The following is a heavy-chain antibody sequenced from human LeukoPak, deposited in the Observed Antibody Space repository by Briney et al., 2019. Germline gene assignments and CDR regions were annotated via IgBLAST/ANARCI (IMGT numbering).Heavy chain of an antibody. J-gene: IGHJ4*02. D-gene: IGHD4-17*01. CDR1: GFTFSSYS. CDR2: VSSSSSYI. CDR3: ARHDYGDLRFDY. V-gene: IGHV3-21*01. Sequence: GGSLRLSCAASGFTFSSYSMNWVRQAPGKGLEWVSSVSSSSSYIYYADSVKGRFTISRDNAKNSLYLQMNSLRAEDTAVYYCARHDYGDLRFDYWGQGTLVTVSS.